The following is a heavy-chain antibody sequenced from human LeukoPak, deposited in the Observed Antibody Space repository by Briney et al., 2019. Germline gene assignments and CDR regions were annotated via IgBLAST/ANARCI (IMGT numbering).Heavy chain of an antibody. CDR2: ISSSGSNI. J-gene: IGHJ4*02. D-gene: IGHD3-16*02. CDR1: GFTFSTYS. CDR3: ARERWGYSLDY. Sequence: GGSLRLSCAASGFTFSTYSMNWVRQAPGKGLEWVSLISSSGSNIYYADSVRGRFTISRDNAKNSVYLQMNSLRAEDTAVYYCARERWGYSLDYWGQGTLVTVSS. V-gene: IGHV3-21*01.